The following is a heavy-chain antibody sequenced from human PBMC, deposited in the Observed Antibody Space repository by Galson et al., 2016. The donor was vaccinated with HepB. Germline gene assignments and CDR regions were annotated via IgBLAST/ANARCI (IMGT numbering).Heavy chain of an antibody. CDR3: ARDPGISGTT. CDR1: GFTVSHNY. Sequence: SLRLSGAASGFTVSHNYMTWVRQAPGKGLEWVSTIYSGGSTFYTDSVQGRFTIYRHNSKNTLYLQMDTLRPEDTAVYYCARDPGISGTTWGQGILVTVSP. J-gene: IGHJ5*02. D-gene: IGHD1-7*01. CDR2: IYSGGST. V-gene: IGHV3-53*04.